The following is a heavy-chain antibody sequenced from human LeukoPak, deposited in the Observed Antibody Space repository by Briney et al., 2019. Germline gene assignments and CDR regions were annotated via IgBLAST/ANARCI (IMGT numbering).Heavy chain of an antibody. CDR2: ISGRGGRT. J-gene: IGHJ6*02. D-gene: IGHD6-13*01. V-gene: IGHV3-23*01. CDR3: SSSRWYDYGVDV. CDR1: EFTFSSSL. Sequence: GGSLRLSCAASEFTFSSSLLHWVRQAPGEGLEWVSVISGRGGRTDFADSVNGRFTISRDNSKKTLDLQMYSLRAEDTAVYYCSSSRWYDYGVDVWAQGTRVTVP.